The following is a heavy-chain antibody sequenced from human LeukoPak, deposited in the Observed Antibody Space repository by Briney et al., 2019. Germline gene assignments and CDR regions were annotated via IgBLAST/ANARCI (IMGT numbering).Heavy chain of an antibody. D-gene: IGHD3-22*01. CDR1: GFTFSDYY. V-gene: IGHV3-21*01. CDR3: ARTIYYYESTSYFSDAFDV. Sequence: PGGSLRLSCAASGFTFSDYYMSWVRQAPGKGLDWVSSISPTSAYIYYQDSVKGRFTISRDDAKNSLYLEMDSLRAEDTAVYYCARTIYYYESTSYFSDAFDVWGQGTMVTVSS. CDR2: ISPTSAYI. J-gene: IGHJ3*01.